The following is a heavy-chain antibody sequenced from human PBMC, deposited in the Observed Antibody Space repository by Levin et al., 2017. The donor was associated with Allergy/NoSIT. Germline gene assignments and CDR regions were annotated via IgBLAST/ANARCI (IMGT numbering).Heavy chain of an antibody. V-gene: IGHV3-13*01. J-gene: IGHJ4*02. CDR3: ARGRTYMSRGYGDY. Sequence: GGSLRLSCVASGFTFSDHDIHWVRKAPGKGLEWVSGAGTMGDTYYADSVRGRFTISRENDNSSVYLQMNRLRDDDTAVYYCARGRTYMSRGYGDYWGPGILVVVSS. D-gene: IGHD3-16*01. CDR1: GFTFSDHD. CDR2: AGTMGDT.